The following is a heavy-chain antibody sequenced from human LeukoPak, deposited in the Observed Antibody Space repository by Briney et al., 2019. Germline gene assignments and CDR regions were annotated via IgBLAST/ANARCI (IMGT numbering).Heavy chain of an antibody. V-gene: IGHV3-21*01. CDR3: ARGEDSGSFV. D-gene: IGHD3-10*01. Sequence: GGSLRLSCAASGFTFSSYSMNWVRQAPGKGLEWVSSISSSSSYIHYADSVKGRFTISRDNAKNSLYLQMNSLRAEDTAVYYCARGEDSGSFVWGQGTMVTVSS. CDR2: ISSSSSYI. CDR1: GFTFSSYS. J-gene: IGHJ3*01.